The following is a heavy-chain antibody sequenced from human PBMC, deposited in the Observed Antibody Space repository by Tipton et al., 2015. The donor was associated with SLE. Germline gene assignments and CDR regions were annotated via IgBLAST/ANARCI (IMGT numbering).Heavy chain of an antibody. D-gene: IGHD1-26*01. J-gene: IGHJ4*02. CDR1: GFTFGDYTFGDYG. CDR2: IRSKAYGETT. Sequence: SLRLSCTVSGFTFGDYTFGDYGMSWFRQAPGKGLEWVGFIRSKAYGETTEYAASVKGRFTISRDDSKSIAYLQMNSLKTEDTAVYYCTRGAARGEELDWGQGTLVTVSS. CDR3: TRGAARGEELD. V-gene: IGHV3-49*03.